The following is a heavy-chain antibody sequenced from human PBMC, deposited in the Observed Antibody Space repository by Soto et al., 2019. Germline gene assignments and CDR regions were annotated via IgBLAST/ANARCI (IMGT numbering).Heavy chain of an antibody. D-gene: IGHD1-26*01. CDR1: GFTFSSYG. J-gene: IGHJ5*02. CDR2: IWYDGSNK. Sequence: QVQLVESGGGVVQPGRSLRLSCAASGFTFSSYGMHWVRQAPGKGLEGVGVIWYDGSNKYYADYVKGRFTISRDNSKNTLYLQMNSLRAEDTAGDYCARGGELLNCFDPLGQGTLVTVSS. CDR3: ARGGELLNCFDP. V-gene: IGHV3-33*01.